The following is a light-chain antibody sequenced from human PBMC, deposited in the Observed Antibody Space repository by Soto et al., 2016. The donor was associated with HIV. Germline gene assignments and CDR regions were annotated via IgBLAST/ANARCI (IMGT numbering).Light chain of an antibody. Sequence: DVVMTQTPLSLSVTPGQPASISCKSSQSLVHVDGKTYLYWYVQKPGQPPHLLISAVSNRVSGVPDRFGGSGSVTDFTLRISRVEAEDVGVYYCMQSEQHPWTFGQGTRVGNQT. V-gene: IGKV2D-29*01. CDR3: MQSEQHPWT. CDR2: AVS. J-gene: IGKJ1*01. CDR1: QSLVHVDGKTY.